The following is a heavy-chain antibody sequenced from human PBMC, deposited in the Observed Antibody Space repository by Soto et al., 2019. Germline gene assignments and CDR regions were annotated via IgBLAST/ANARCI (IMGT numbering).Heavy chain of an antibody. CDR1: GFTFSSYA. CDR3: AKRRGAGGHFYY. J-gene: IGHJ4*02. Sequence: DVQLLESGGGLVQPEGSLRLSCAASGFTFSSYAMGWVRQGPGKGLEWVAVVSIGGSTHYADSVRGRFTISRDNSKNTLSMQINSLTAEDTAVYFCAKRRGAGGHFYYWGQGALFTVSS. CDR2: VSIGGST. D-gene: IGHD2-15*01. V-gene: IGHV3-23*01.